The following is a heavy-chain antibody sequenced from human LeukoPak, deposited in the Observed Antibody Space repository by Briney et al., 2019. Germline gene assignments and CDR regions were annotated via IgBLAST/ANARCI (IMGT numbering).Heavy chain of an antibody. CDR2: ISSNGGST. CDR3: ATRIAAAEEPYFDY. J-gene: IGHJ4*02. CDR1: GFTFSSYA. D-gene: IGHD6-13*01. V-gene: IGHV3-64*01. Sequence: GGSPRLSCAASGFTFSSYAMHWVRQAPGKGLEYVSAISSNGGSTYYANSVKGRFTISRDNSKNTLYLQMGSLRAEDMAVYYCATRIAAAEEPYFDYWGQGTLVTVSS.